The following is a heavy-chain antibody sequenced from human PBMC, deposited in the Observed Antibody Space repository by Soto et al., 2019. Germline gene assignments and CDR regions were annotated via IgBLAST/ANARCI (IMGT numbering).Heavy chain of an antibody. CDR2: MNPNSGNT. Sequence: ASVKVSCKASGYTFTRYFMHWVRQAPGQGLEWMGWMNPNSGNTGYAQKFQGRVTMTRNTSISTAYMELSSLRSEDAAVYYCAREKSGYYDYWGQGTLVTVSS. D-gene: IGHD3-3*01. CDR3: AREKSGYYDY. V-gene: IGHV1-8*01. CDR1: GYTFTRYF. J-gene: IGHJ4*02.